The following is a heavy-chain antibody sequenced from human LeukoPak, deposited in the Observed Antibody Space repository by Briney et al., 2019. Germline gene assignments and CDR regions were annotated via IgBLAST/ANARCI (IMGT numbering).Heavy chain of an antibody. CDR1: GFTFSSYA. J-gene: IGHJ6*04. CDR3: AKERSGSSLEV. D-gene: IGHD5-12*01. Sequence: GGSLRLSCAASGFTFSSYAMSWVRRAPGEGLEWVSAISTNGGSTYFADSVMGRFTISRDNSKNTLYLQMNSLRAEDTAMYFCAKERSGSSLEVWGKGTTVTVSS. CDR2: ISTNGGST. V-gene: IGHV3-23*01.